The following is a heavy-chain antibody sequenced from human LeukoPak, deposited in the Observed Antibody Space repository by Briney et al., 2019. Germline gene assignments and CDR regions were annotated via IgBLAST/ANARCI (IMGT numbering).Heavy chain of an antibody. CDR3: ARDKSIPNLDAFDI. D-gene: IGHD1-14*01. CDR1: GFIFRRYW. Sequence: GGSLRLPCAASGFIFRRYWMTWVRQAPGKGLEWVANIKQDGSEKNYLDSVRGRFTISRDDARNSLYLQMDSLRVEDTAVYYCARDKSIPNLDAFDIWGQGTMVTVSS. J-gene: IGHJ3*02. CDR2: IKQDGSEK. V-gene: IGHV3-7*05.